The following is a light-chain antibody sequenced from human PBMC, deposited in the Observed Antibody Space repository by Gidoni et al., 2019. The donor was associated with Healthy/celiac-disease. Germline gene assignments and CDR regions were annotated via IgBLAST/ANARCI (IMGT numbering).Light chain of an antibody. CDR2: DDS. Sequence: SYVLTQPPSVSLAPGQTARITCGGNNIGSKSVHWYQQKPGQAPVLVVYDDSDRPSGSPERFSGSNSGNTATLTISRVEAGDEADYYCQVWDSSSDNVVFGGGTKLTVL. CDR3: QVWDSSSDNVV. V-gene: IGLV3-21*02. CDR1: NIGSKS. J-gene: IGLJ2*01.